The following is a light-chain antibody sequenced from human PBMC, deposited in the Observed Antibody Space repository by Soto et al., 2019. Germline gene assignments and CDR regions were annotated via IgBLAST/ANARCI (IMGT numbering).Light chain of an antibody. J-gene: IGKJ2*01. CDR3: QQSYTTPVYS. CDR2: GAS. CDR1: QSISGY. V-gene: IGKV1-39*01. Sequence: DIQMTQSPSSLSASVGDRVTITCRASQSISGYLNWYQQKPGKAPKVLISGASTLHNGVPSRFSGRGSGTDFTLTISSLQPEDFATYFCQQSYTTPVYSFGQGTKVDIK.